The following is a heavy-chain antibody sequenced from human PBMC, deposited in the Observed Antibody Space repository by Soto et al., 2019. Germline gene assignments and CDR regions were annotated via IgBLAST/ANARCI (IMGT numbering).Heavy chain of an antibody. CDR2: IWSDGINK. Sequence: QVQLVESGGGVVQPGRSLTLSCAASAFTLSNYGMHWVRQAPGKGLEWVAIIWSDGINKYYADSVKGRFAISRDNSENTLILQMNGLGAEDPAVYYWAREVAVAGFPPGGAFGIWGQGTVVTVSS. CDR1: AFTLSNYG. D-gene: IGHD6-19*01. V-gene: IGHV3-33*01. J-gene: IGHJ3*02. CDR3: AREVAVAGFPPGGAFGI.